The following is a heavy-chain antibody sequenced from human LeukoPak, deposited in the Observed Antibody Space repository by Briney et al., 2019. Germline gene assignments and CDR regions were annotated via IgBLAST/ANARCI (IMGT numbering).Heavy chain of an antibody. J-gene: IGHJ4*02. D-gene: IGHD1-26*01. CDR1: GYSFTSYW. V-gene: IGHV5-51*01. CDR2: IYPGYSDT. CDR3: ARHGYSGNYNLGENDY. Sequence: GESLKISCKGSGYSFTSYWIGWVRQMLGKGLEWMGIIYPGYSDTRYRPSFQGQVSISADKSFSTAYLQWSSLKASDTAMYYCARHGYSGNYNLGENDYWGQGTLVTVSS.